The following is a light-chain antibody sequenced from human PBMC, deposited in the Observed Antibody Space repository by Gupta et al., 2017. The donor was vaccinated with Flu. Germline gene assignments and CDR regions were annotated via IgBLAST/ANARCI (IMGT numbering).Light chain of an antibody. CDR1: SSNIGSNN. J-gene: IGLJ1*01. Sequence: VTISCSGSSSNIGSNNVNWYQQVPGTAPNLLIYGNSQRPSGVPARCSGSKSGTSASLAISGLQSEDEADYYCAAWDDSLNGNYVFGTGTKVTAL. CDR3: AAWDDSLNGNYV. V-gene: IGLV1-44*01. CDR2: GNS.